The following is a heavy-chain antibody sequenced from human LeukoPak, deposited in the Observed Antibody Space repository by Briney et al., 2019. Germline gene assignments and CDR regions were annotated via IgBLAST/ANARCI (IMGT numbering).Heavy chain of an antibody. D-gene: IGHD5-24*01. CDR3: ARVGGGRDGYNNYYMDV. Sequence: PGGSLRLSCAASGFTFSSYGMSWVRQAPGKGLEWVSAISGSGGSTYYADSVKGRFAISRDNSKNTLYLQMNSLRAEDTAVYYCARVGGGRDGYNNYYMDVWGKGTTVTISS. J-gene: IGHJ6*03. CDR1: GFTFSSYG. CDR2: ISGSGGST. V-gene: IGHV3-23*01.